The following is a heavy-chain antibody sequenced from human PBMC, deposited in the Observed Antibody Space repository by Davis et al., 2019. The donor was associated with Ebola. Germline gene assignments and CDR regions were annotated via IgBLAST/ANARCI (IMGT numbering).Heavy chain of an antibody. CDR2: INHSGST. D-gene: IGHD6-13*01. V-gene: IGHV4-34*01. CDR3: ASERKQQLAWFDP. Sequence: MPSETLSLTCAVYGGSFSGYYWSWIRQLPGKGLEWIGEINHSGSTNYNPSLKSRVTISVDTSKNQFPLNLSSVTAADTAVYYCASERKQQLAWFDPWGQGTLVTVSS. CDR1: GGSFSGYY. J-gene: IGHJ5*02.